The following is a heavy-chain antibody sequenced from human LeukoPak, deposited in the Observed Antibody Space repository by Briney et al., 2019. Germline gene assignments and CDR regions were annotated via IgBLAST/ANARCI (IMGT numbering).Heavy chain of an antibody. V-gene: IGHV3-30*04. Sequence: PGGSLRLSCAASGFSFSTYTMHWVRQAPGKGLEWVAVISYDGSNKYYADSVKGRFTISRDNSKNTLYLQMNSLRAEDTAVYYCARDGKGIRYFDWFAGGSYYYYMDVWGKGTTVTVSS. CDR2: ISYDGSNK. CDR1: GFSFSTYT. CDR3: ARDGKGIRYFDWFAGGSYYYYMDV. J-gene: IGHJ6*03. D-gene: IGHD3-9*01.